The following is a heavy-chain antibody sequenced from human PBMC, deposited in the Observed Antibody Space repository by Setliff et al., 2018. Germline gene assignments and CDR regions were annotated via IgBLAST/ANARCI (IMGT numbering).Heavy chain of an antibody. J-gene: IGHJ6*03. D-gene: IGHD3-10*01. Sequence: SETLSLTCTVSDDPFTSSRYYWGLIRQPPGKGLEWVATIYYSGSTYSNPSLKSRLIISVDAPDSQFSVKLSSVTAADTAVYYCARHKSNGSGSYPSLYMDVWGKGIMVTVSS. CDR2: IYYSGST. V-gene: IGHV4-39*01. CDR3: ARHKSNGSGSYPSLYMDV. CDR1: DDPFTSSRYY.